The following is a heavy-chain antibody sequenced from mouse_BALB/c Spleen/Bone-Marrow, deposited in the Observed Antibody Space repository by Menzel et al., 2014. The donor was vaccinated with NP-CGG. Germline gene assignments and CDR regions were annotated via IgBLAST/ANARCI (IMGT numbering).Heavy chain of an antibody. Sequence: VQLQESGAELVRPGTSVQLSCKASGYSFTNYWTNWVKQRPGQGLEWIGMIHPSDSESRLNQEFKDKATLTVDKSSTTAYMQLSSPTSEDSAVYYCARGLGEIWGYWGQGTTLTVSS. D-gene: IGHD4-1*01. CDR3: ARGLGEIWGY. CDR2: IHPSDSES. CDR1: GYSFTNYW. J-gene: IGHJ2*01. V-gene: IGHV1-61*01.